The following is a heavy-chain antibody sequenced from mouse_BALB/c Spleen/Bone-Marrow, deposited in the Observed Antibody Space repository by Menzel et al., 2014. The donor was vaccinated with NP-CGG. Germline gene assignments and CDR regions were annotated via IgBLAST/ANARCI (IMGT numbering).Heavy chain of an antibody. J-gene: IGHJ4*01. CDR3: ARGNPLYAMDY. D-gene: IGHD2-1*01. CDR1: GYTFTSYW. CDR2: INPSTGYT. V-gene: IGHV1-7*01. Sequence: QVQLQQSGAELAKPGVSVKMSCKASGYTFTSYWMHWVKQRPGQGLEWIGYINPSTGYTDYNQKFNDKATLTADKSSSTAYMQLSSLTSKDSAVYYCARGNPLYAMDYWGQGTSITVSS.